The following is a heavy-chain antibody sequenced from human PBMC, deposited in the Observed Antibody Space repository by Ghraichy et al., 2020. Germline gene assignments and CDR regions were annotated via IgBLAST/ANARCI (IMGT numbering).Heavy chain of an antibody. CDR3: ARKCDSSGWYPLYYYYYMDV. J-gene: IGHJ6*03. Sequence: GESLNISCAASGFTFSSYWMSWVRQAPGKGLEWVANIKQDGSEKYYVDSVKGRFTISRDNAKNSLYLQMNSLRAEDTAVYYCARKCDSSGWYPLYYYYYMDVWGKGTTVTVSS. CDR2: IKQDGSEK. D-gene: IGHD6-19*01. CDR1: GFTFSSYW. V-gene: IGHV3-7*03.